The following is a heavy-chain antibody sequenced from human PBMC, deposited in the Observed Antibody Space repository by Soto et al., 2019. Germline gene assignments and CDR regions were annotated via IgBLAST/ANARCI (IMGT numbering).Heavy chain of an antibody. Sequence: SETLSLTCTVSGGSISSSNYYGGWIRQPPGKGLEWIGSIYYAGNTYYNQSLKSRVTVSVDTSKNQFSLKLSSVTAADTAVYYCARHAPFHGSSTSCYNSFNMDGWGKGTKVTV. CDR1: GGSISSSNYY. V-gene: IGHV4-39*01. J-gene: IGHJ6*03. CDR2: IYYAGNT. CDR3: ARHAPFHGSSTSCYNSFNMDG. D-gene: IGHD2-2*01.